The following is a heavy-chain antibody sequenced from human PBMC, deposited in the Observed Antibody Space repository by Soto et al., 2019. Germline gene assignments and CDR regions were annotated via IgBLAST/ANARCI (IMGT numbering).Heavy chain of an antibody. CDR3: ARDREWLVDF. CDR1: GGSISSYD. J-gene: IGHJ4*02. D-gene: IGHD6-19*01. Sequence: PSETLSLTCTVSGGSISSYDFNWIRQSTGKGLEWIGRLHASGSTNYNPSLKGRVTMSVDTSKNQFSLRLSSVTAADTAVYYCARDREWLVDFWGQGTLVTVSS. CDR2: LHASGST. V-gene: IGHV4-4*07.